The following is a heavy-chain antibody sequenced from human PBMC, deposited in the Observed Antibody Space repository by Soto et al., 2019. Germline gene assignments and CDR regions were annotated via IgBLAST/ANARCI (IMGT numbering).Heavy chain of an antibody. CDR3: ARDVVETYYYDSRGYSPLRY. J-gene: IGHJ4*02. CDR1: GYTFTSYG. CDR2: ISAYNGNT. V-gene: IGHV1-18*04. D-gene: IGHD3-22*01. Sequence: ASVKVSCKASGYTFTSYGISWVRQAPGQGLEWMGWISAYNGNTNYAQKLQGRVTMTTDTSTSTAYMELRSLRSDDTAVYYCARDVVETYYYDSRGYSPLRYWGQGTLVTVSS.